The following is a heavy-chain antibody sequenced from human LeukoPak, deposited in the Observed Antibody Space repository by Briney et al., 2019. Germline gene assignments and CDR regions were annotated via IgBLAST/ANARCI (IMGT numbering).Heavy chain of an antibody. J-gene: IGHJ4*02. CDR1: GYTFTGYY. CDR3: ARRYGSGSNDY. V-gene: IGHV1-2*02. CDR2: INLNSGGK. D-gene: IGHD3-10*01. Sequence: GASVKVSCKASGYTFTGYYMHWVRQAPGQGLAWMGWINLNSGGKKYAQKFQGGVTMTRDTSISTAYMELSRLRSDDTAVYYCARRYGSGSNDYWGQGTLVTVSS.